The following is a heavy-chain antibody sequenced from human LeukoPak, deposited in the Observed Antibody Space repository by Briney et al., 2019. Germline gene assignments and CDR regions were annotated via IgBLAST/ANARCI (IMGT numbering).Heavy chain of an antibody. J-gene: IGHJ6*03. CDR1: GDSMNRAIWS. V-gene: IGHV4-61*02. D-gene: IGHD5-12*01. CDR2: IYPSGNR. CDR3: AKGPEGWLNTHYMDV. Sequence: NPSETLSLTCSVPGDSMNRAIWSWSWVRQTAGKGLEWIGSIYPSGNRMYSPSLRSLVNISINTSNRQFSLRLTSVIAADTAVYYCAKGPEGWLNTHYMDVWGKGATVTISS.